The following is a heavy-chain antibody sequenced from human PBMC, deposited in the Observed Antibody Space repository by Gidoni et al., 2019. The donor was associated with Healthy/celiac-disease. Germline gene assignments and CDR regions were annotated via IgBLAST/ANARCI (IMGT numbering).Heavy chain of an antibody. V-gene: IGHV3-23*01. J-gene: IGHJ4*02. D-gene: IGHD3-22*01. CDR3: AKVTGYDSRGTQPYFDY. CDR2: ISGSGGST. Sequence: GKGLEWVSAISGSGGSTYYADSVKGRFTISRDNSKNTLYLQMNSLRAEDTAVYYCAKVTGYDSRGTQPYFDYWGQGTLVTVSS.